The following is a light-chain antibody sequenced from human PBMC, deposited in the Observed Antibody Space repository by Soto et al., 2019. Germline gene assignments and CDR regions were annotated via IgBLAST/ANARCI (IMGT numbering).Light chain of an antibody. Sequence: DIQMTQSPSTLSASVGDRVTITCRPSQSISSWLAWYQQRPGKAPKLLIYKASTLKSGVPSRFSGSGSGTEFTLTISSLQPDDFATYYCQHYNSYSEAFGQGTKVDIK. J-gene: IGKJ1*01. CDR1: QSISSW. V-gene: IGKV1-5*03. CDR3: QHYNSYSEA. CDR2: KAS.